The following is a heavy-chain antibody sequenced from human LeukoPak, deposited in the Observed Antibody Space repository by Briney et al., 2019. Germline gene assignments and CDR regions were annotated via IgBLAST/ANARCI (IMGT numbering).Heavy chain of an antibody. CDR2: MNPNSGNT. D-gene: IGHD1-20*01. CDR1: GYTFTSYD. J-gene: IGHJ3*02. V-gene: IGHV1-8*03. CDR3: ARVVRTLWYNWNPAHAFDI. Sequence: ASVRVSCKASGYTFTSYDINWVRQATGQGLEWIGWMNPNSGNTGYAQKFQGRVTITRNTSISTAYMELSRLRSEDTAVYYCARVVRTLWYNWNPAHAFDIWRQGTMVTVPS.